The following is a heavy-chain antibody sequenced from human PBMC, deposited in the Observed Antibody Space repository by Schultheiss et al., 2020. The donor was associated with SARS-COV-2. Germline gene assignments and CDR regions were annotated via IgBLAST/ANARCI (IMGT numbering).Heavy chain of an antibody. D-gene: IGHD3-22*01. CDR1: GFTFSDYY. V-gene: IGHV3-11*01. J-gene: IGHJ4*02. CDR2: ISTSGSTI. Sequence: GESLKISCAASGFTFSDYYMNWIRQAPGKGLEWVSYISTSGSTIYYADSVKGRFSVSRDRGNDSVNLQMNSLRLVDTAIYYCVKEGSSYYGSRFDYWGQGTLVTVSS. CDR3: VKEGSSYYGSRFDY.